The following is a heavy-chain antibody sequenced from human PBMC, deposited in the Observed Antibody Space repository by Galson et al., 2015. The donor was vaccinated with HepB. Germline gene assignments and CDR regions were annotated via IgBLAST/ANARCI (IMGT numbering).Heavy chain of an antibody. V-gene: IGHV1-69*13. CDR3: ARGGGHIVVVPATSYRDYYYGMDV. CDR1: GGTFSSYA. D-gene: IGHD2-2*01. CDR2: IIPIFGTA. Sequence: SVKVSCKASGGTFSSYAISWVRQAPGQGLEWMGGIIPIFGTANYAQKFQGRVTITADESTSTAYMELSSLRSEDTAVYCCARGGGHIVVVPATSYRDYYYGMDVWGQGTTVTVSS. J-gene: IGHJ6*02.